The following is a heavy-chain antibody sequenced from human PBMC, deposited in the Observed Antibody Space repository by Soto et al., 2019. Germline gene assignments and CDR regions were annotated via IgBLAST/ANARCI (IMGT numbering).Heavy chain of an antibody. J-gene: IGHJ4*02. D-gene: IGHD6-13*01. CDR1: GFPFCSYA. CDR3: AKKAAPKTTAAGTDFDY. V-gene: IGHV3-23*01. CDR2: IRSSGDNT. Sequence: GGSLRLSCAASGFPFCSYAMSWVPQGPGKALNWVSAIRSSGDNTYYADSVKGRFTISRDNSKITLFLQMNSLRAEDTAVYYCAKKAAPKTTAAGTDFDYWGQGTLVTVSS.